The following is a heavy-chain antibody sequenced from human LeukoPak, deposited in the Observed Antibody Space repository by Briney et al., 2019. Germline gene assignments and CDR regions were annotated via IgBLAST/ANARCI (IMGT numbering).Heavy chain of an antibody. Sequence: GGSLRLSCAASGFTFSSYGMHWDRQAPGKGLERVAVISYDGSNKYYADSVKGRFTISRDNSKNTLYLQMNSLRAEDTAVYYCAKDELRFLEWLLSRMDVWGQGTTVTVSS. CDR3: AKDELRFLEWLLSRMDV. CDR2: ISYDGSNK. V-gene: IGHV3-30*18. D-gene: IGHD3-3*01. CDR1: GFTFSSYG. J-gene: IGHJ6*02.